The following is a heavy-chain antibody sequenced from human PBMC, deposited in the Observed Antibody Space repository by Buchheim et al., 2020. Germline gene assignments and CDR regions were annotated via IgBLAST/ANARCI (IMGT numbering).Heavy chain of an antibody. CDR3: ARDTNLFNLEMATTDY. D-gene: IGHD5-24*01. CDR1: GGSISSSSYY. CDR2: IYYSGST. J-gene: IGHJ4*02. Sequence: QLQLQESGPGLVKPSETLSLTCTVSGGSISSSSYYWGWIRQPPGKGLEWIGSIYYSGSTYYNPSLTSRVPIQVDQSKNQFSLKLSSVTAADTAVYYCARDTNLFNLEMATTDYWGQGTL. V-gene: IGHV4-39*07.